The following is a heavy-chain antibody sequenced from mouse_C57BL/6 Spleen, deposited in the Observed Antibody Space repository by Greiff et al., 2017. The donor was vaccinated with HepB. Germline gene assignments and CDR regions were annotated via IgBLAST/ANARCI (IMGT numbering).Heavy chain of an antibody. D-gene: IGHD4-1*01. J-gene: IGHJ2*01. CDR1: GYTFTDYY. V-gene: IGHV1-26*01. CDR3: ARRDGTKGYYFDY. Sequence: VQLQQSGPELVKPGASVKISCKASGYTFTDYYMNWVKQSHGKSLEWIGDINPNNGGTSYNQKFKGKATLTVDKSSSTAYMELRSLTSEDSAVYYCARRDGTKGYYFDYWGQGTTLTVSS. CDR2: INPNNGGT.